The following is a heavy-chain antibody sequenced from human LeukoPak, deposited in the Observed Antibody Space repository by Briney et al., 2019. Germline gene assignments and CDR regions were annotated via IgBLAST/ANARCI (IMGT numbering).Heavy chain of an antibody. CDR2: IHPSGML. D-gene: IGHD3-22*01. CDR3: SRGLDSSKLGY. J-gene: IGHJ4*02. V-gene: IGHV4-31*03. CDR1: GASFNSDDQY. Sequence: SQTLSLTCTVSGASFNSDDQYWNWIRQSPGKGLEWIGSIHPSGMLYNNPSLESRVTMSRDTSKNQFSLNLNSVTAADMAVYFCSRGLDSSKLGYWGQGILVTVSS.